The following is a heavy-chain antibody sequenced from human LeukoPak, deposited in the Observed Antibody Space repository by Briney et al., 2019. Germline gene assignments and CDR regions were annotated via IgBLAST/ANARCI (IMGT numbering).Heavy chain of an antibody. CDR3: ARASYYYGSGSYEMSPSTSTFDY. CDR1: GFTFSDYY. CDR2: ISSSGSTI. Sequence: GGSLRLSCAASGFTFSDYYMSWIRQAPGKGLEWVSYISSSGSTIYYADSVKGRFTISRDNAKNSLYLQMNSRRAEDTAVYYCARASYYYGSGSYEMSPSTSTFDYWGQGTLVTVSS. D-gene: IGHD3-10*01. V-gene: IGHV3-11*01. J-gene: IGHJ4*02.